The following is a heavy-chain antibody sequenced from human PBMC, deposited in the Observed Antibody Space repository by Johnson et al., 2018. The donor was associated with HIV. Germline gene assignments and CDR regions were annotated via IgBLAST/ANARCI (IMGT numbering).Heavy chain of an antibody. V-gene: IGHV3-11*04. J-gene: IGHJ3*02. D-gene: IGHD6-19*01. CDR3: ANIAVVYAFDI. CDR2: ISSGGSSI. CDR1: GFSFSDSH. Sequence: QVQLVESGGGLVKPGGSLRLSCAASGFSFSDSHMSWIRQAPGKGLEWVSYISSGGSSIYYADSGRGRFTISRDNAKNSLYLQMNSLRAEDTAVYYCANIAVVYAFDIWGQGTMVTVSS.